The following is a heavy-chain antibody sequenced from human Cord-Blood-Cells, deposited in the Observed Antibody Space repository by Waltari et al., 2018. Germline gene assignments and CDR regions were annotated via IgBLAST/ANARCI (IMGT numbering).Heavy chain of an antibody. Sequence: QVQLVQSGAEVKKPGASVKVSCTASGYTFTGYYMNWVRQAPGQGLEWMGWINPNSGGTNYAQKFQGRVTMTRDTSISTAYMELSRLRSDDTAVYYCAFGGPMVRGALYAFDIWGQGTMVTVSS. CDR3: AFGGPMVRGALYAFDI. J-gene: IGHJ3*02. D-gene: IGHD3-10*01. CDR1: GYTFTGYY. CDR2: INPNSGGT. V-gene: IGHV1-2*02.